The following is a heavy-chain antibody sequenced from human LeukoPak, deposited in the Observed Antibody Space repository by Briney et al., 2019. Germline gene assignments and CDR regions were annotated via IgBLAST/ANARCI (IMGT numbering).Heavy chain of an antibody. Sequence: PGGSLRLSCVASGFTFSSDVMAWVRQAPGKGLEWVSSIIGSGGSRYYADSVKGRVTISRDNSKNTLYLQIYSLRAEDTAIYYCAKESKGTYDYWGQGTLVTVSS. CDR3: AKESKGTYDY. CDR2: IIGSGGSR. CDR1: GFTFSSDV. V-gene: IGHV3-23*01. J-gene: IGHJ4*02.